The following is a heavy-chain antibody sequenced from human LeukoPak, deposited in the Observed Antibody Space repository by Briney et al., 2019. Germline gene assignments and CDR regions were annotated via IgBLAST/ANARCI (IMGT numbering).Heavy chain of an antibody. CDR1: GFTFSSYG. V-gene: IGHV3-66*01. Sequence: PGRSLRLSCAASGFTFSSYGMHWVRQAPGKGLEWVSVIYSGGSTYYADSVKGRFTISRDHSKDTLYLQMNSLKADDTAVYYCARAWSGTQYYFDYWGQGTLVTVSS. CDR2: IYSGGST. D-gene: IGHD3-3*01. J-gene: IGHJ4*02. CDR3: ARAWSGTQYYFDY.